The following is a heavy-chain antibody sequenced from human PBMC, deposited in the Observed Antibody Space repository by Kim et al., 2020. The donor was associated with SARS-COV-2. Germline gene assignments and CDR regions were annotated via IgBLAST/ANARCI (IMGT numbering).Heavy chain of an antibody. CDR1: GFTFDDYG. CDR2: INKNGART. Sequence: GGSLRLSCAASGFTFDDYGMSWVRQTPGKGLEWVAGINKNGARTDYLDSAKGRFTISRDNTKKSLYLQMSGLRADDTALYHCARGVYRGPFDFWGQGTLVTVSS. CDR3: ARGVYRGPFDF. J-gene: IGHJ4*02. D-gene: IGHD3-10*01. V-gene: IGHV3-20*01.